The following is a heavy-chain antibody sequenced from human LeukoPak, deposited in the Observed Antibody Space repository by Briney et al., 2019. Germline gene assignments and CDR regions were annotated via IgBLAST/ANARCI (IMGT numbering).Heavy chain of an antibody. CDR2: ISSSSSYI. V-gene: IGHV3-21*01. CDR1: GFTFSSYS. D-gene: IGHD3-22*01. CDR3: ARGGWGGYYYGDAFDI. Sequence: KSGGSLRLSCAVSGFTFSSYSMTWVRQAPGKGLEWVSSISSSSSYIYYADSVNGRFNISRDNAKKSMYLQMNSLRAEDTAVYYCARGGWGGYYYGDAFDIWGQGTMVTVSS. J-gene: IGHJ3*02.